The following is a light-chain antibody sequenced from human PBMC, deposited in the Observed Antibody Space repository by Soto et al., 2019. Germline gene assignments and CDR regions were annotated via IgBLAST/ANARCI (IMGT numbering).Light chain of an antibody. V-gene: IGLV7-46*01. Sequence: QSVVTPEPSLTVSPGGTVTLTCGSSTGAVTSGHFRSWFQQKPGQAPRTLIYDTNNKQSWTPARFSGSVLGGKAALTLSGAQPEDDAEYYCLLTYSGASVFFGAGTQLTVL. CDR1: TGAVTSGHF. CDR3: LLTYSGASVF. CDR2: DTN. J-gene: IGLJ2*01.